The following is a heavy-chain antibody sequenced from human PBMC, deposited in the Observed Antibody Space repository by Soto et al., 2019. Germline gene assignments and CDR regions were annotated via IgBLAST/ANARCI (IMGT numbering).Heavy chain of an antibody. Sequence: SETLSLTCRVSDGSIGNFYWSWVRQAPGKRLEWIGYTFYGVNTKYNPSLERRVTLSADTSKNQLSLKLTSVTSADTAIYYCASLNTAVALGLDNWGQGVPVTSPQ. CDR3: ASLNTAVALGLDN. J-gene: IGHJ4*02. CDR1: DGSIGNFY. D-gene: IGHD6-19*01. V-gene: IGHV4-59*01. CDR2: TFYGVNT.